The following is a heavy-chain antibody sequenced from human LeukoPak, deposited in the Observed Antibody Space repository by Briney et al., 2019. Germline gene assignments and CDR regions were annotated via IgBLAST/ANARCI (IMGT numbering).Heavy chain of an antibody. V-gene: IGHV4-31*03. J-gene: IGHJ3*02. D-gene: IGHD6-13*01. CDR1: GGSISSGGYY. Sequence: SETLSLTCTVSGGSISSGGYYWSWIRQHPGKGLEWIGYIYYSGSTYYNPSLKSRVTILVDTSKNQFSLKLSSVTAADTAVYYCARDLSGYTSSAFDIWGQGTMVTVSS. CDR3: ARDLSGYTSSAFDI. CDR2: IYYSGST.